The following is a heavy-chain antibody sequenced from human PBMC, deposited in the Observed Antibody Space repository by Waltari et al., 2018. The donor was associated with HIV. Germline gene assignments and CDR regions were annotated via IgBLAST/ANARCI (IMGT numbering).Heavy chain of an antibody. V-gene: IGHV3-7*01. CDR2: IHPDGDIK. CDR1: GFNFNNFY. D-gene: IGHD3-9*01. J-gene: IGHJ6*02. Sequence: EVYLVESGGNLVQPGGSLRLSCVASGFNFNNFYMSWVRQVPGEVLDWVANIHPDGDIKSQADSVKGRFITSRDNTRNSLFLQMNSLRVEDTGLYYCVRTQVDPYYGMDVWGQGTTVTVSS. CDR3: VRTQVDPYYGMDV.